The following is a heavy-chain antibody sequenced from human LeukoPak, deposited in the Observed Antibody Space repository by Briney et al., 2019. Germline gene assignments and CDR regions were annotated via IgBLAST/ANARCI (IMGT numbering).Heavy chain of an antibody. CDR1: GFTFSSYA. D-gene: IGHD3-16*01. J-gene: IGHJ6*02. CDR2: ISYDGSNK. Sequence: PGGSLRLSFAASGFTFSSYAMHWVRQAPGKGLEWVAVISYDGSNKYYADSVKGRFTISRDNSKNTLYLQMNSLRAEDTAVYYCTRDRRGRLHKYGMDVWGQGTTVTVSS. CDR3: TRDRRGRLHKYGMDV. V-gene: IGHV3-30-3*01.